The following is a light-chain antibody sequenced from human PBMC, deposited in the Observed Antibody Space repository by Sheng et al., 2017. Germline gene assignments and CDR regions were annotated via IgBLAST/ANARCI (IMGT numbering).Light chain of an antibody. CDR3: GTWDSSLSAEV. CDR1: SSNIGNNY. V-gene: IGLV1-51*02. Sequence: QSVLTQSPSVSAAPGQKVTISCSGSSSNIGNNYVSWYQQLPGTAPKLLIYENNKRPSGIPDRFSGSKSGTSATLGITGLQTGDEADYYCGTWDSSLSAEVFGGGTKLTVL. CDR2: ENN. J-gene: IGLJ3*02.